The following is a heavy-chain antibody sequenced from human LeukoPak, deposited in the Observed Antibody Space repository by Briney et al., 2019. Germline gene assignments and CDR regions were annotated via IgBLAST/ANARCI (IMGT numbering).Heavy chain of an antibody. CDR3: ARDQPPPLNPYSSGYYYYYYGMDV. CDR1: GFTFSSYS. D-gene: IGHD3-22*01. Sequence: GGSLRLSCAASGFTFSSYSMNWVRQAPGKGLEWVSSISSSSRYIYYADSVKGRFTISRDNAKNSLYLQMNSLRAEDTAVYYCARDQPPPLNPYSSGYYYYYYGMDVWGQGTTVTVSS. J-gene: IGHJ6*02. CDR2: ISSSSRYI. V-gene: IGHV3-21*01.